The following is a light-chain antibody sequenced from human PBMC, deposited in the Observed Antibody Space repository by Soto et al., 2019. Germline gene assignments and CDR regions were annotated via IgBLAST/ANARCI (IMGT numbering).Light chain of an antibody. CDR3: NSYPSSRTLPYV. CDR1: SSDVGGYNY. V-gene: IGLV2-14*01. CDR2: DVS. J-gene: IGLJ1*01. Sequence: QSALTQPASVSGSPGQSITVSCTGTSSDVGGYNYVSWYQQHPGKAPKVMIYDVSKRPSGVSNRFSGSKSGNTASLTISGLQAEDEADYYCNSYPSSRTLPYVFGTGTKLTVL.